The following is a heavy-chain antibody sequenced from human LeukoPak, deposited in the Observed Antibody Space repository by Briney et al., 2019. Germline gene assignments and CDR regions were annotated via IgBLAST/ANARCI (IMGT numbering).Heavy chain of an antibody. J-gene: IGHJ5*02. Sequence: PGGSLRLSCAASGFTFSSYWMNWVRQAPGKGLVWVSRIKSDGSSTSYADSVKGRFTISRDNAKNTLYLQMNSLRAEDTAVYYCVRESGYYGLGFDPWGQGTLVTVSS. CDR2: IKSDGSST. D-gene: IGHD3-3*01. CDR1: GFTFSSYW. CDR3: VRESGYYGLGFDP. V-gene: IGHV3-74*01.